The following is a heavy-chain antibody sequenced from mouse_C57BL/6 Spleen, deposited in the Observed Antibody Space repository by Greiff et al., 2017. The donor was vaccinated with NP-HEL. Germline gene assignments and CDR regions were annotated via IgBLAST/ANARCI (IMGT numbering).Heavy chain of an antibody. D-gene: IGHD1-1*01. Sequence: VQLQQSGAELVKPGASVKISCTASGYAFSNYWMTWVKQRPGKGLEWIGQIYPGDGDTNYNGKFKGKSTLTADKSSSTAYMQLSSLTSDDSAVYCYARDGLRLYYFDYWGQGTTLTVSS. CDR1: GYAFSNYW. V-gene: IGHV1-80*01. J-gene: IGHJ2*01. CDR3: ARDGLRLYYFDY. CDR2: IYPGDGDT.